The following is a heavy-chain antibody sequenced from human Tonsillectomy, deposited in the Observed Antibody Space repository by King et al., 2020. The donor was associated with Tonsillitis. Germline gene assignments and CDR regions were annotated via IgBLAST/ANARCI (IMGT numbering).Heavy chain of an antibody. CDR3: ARAGKGGVFDY. CDR2: LWYDGSNK. D-gene: IGHD4-23*01. Sequence: QLVESGGGVVQPGRSLRLSCAASRFTFSSNGMHWVRQAPAKGLEWVAVLWYDGSNKYYVNSVKGRFTISRDNSKNTLYLQMNSLRAEDTAVYYCARAGKGGVFDYWGQGALVTVSS. CDR1: RFTFSSNG. J-gene: IGHJ4*02. V-gene: IGHV3-33*01.